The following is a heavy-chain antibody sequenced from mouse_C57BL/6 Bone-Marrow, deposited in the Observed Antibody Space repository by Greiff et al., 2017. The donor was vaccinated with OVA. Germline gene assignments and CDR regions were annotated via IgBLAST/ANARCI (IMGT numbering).Heavy chain of an antibody. Sequence: DVKLVESGGGLVQPGGSLKLSCAASGFTFSDYFMYWVRQTPEKRLEWVAYISNGGGSTYYPDTVKGRFTISRDNAKNTLYLQMSRLKSEDTAMYYCARQNYDYHWDFDVWGTGTTVTVSS. CDR1: GFTFSDYF. J-gene: IGHJ1*03. CDR2: ISNGGGST. CDR3: ARQNYDYHWDFDV. D-gene: IGHD2-4*01. V-gene: IGHV5-12*01.